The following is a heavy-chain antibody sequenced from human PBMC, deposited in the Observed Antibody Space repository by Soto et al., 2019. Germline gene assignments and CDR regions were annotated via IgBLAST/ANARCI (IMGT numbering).Heavy chain of an antibody. J-gene: IGHJ4*02. D-gene: IGHD2-21*02. Sequence: TSETLSLTCIVSGESISSSSYYWGWIRQPPGQGLEWIGSIYYNGRTYYNPSFKSRVTISIDTSKNQFSLKLSSVTATDTAVYYCARQRTTVVTQAYFDHWGQGALVTVSS. CDR2: IYYNGRT. CDR3: ARQRTTVVTQAYFDH. CDR1: GESISSSSYY. V-gene: IGHV4-39*01.